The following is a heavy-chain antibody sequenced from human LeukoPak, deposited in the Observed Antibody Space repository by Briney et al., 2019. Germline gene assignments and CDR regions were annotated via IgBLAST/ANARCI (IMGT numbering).Heavy chain of an antibody. Sequence: GGSLRLACAASGFTFSSYAMSWVRQAPGKGLEWVSAISGSGGSTYYADSVKGRFTISRDNSKNTLYPQMNSLRAEDTAVYYCANHVSSRMDVWGQGTTVTVSS. CDR2: ISGSGGST. V-gene: IGHV3-23*01. CDR3: ANHVSSRMDV. CDR1: GFTFSSYA. J-gene: IGHJ6*02. D-gene: IGHD6-13*01.